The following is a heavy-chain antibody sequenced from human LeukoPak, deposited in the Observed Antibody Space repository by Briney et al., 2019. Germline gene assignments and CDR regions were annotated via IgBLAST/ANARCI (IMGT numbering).Heavy chain of an antibody. V-gene: IGHV3-30*03. CDR3: AMTTVDSGYFDY. CDR1: GFTFSSYG. Sequence: GGSLRLSCAASGFTFSSYGMHWVRQAPGKGLEWVAVISYDGSNKYYADSVKGRFTISRDNSKNTLYLQMNSLRAEDTAVYYCAMTTVDSGYFDYWGPGTLVTVSS. CDR2: ISYDGSNK. D-gene: IGHD4-23*01. J-gene: IGHJ4*02.